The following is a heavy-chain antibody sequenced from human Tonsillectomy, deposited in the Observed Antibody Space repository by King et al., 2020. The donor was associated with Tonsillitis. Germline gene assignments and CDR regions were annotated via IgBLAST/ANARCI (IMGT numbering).Heavy chain of an antibody. Sequence: TLKESGPTLVKPTETLTLTCTFSGFSLSTSGVGVGWIRQPPGKALEWLALIYWDDDKRFSPSLKSRLTITKDTSKNQVVLTMTNMDPVDTATYYCAHRRLIVYGEYGTEFDYWGQGTLVTVSS. J-gene: IGHJ4*02. CDR3: AHRRLIVYGEYGTEFDY. CDR1: GFSLSTSGVG. CDR2: IYWDDDK. D-gene: IGHD4/OR15-4a*01. V-gene: IGHV2-5*02.